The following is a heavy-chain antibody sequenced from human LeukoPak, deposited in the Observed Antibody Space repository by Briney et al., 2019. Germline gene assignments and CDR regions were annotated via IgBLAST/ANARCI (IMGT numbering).Heavy chain of an antibody. J-gene: IGHJ4*02. Sequence: GGSLRPSCAASGVKLSNHWIHWVRQSPGKGLVWVARINNDGSDTSHADSVEGRFTISRDNAENTRYLQMTSLRVYYWARYLCARSNWGIDDWGQGTLVTVSS. D-gene: IGHD7-27*01. V-gene: IGHV3-74*01. CDR3: ARSNWGIDD. CDR2: INNDGSDT. CDR1: GVKLSNHW.